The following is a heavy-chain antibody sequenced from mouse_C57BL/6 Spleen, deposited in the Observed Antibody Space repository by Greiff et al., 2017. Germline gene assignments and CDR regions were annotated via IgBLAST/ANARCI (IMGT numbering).Heavy chain of an antibody. Sequence: EVKVVESGGGLVQPGGSLKLSCAASGFTFSDYYMYWVRQTPEKSLEWVAYISNGGGSTYYPDTLKGRFTISRDSAKNTLYLQMSSLKSEDTAMYYGARHRDYGGSYGAWLAYWGQGTLVTVSA. D-gene: IGHD1-1*01. V-gene: IGHV5-12*01. CDR3: ARHRDYGGSYGAWLAY. CDR1: GFTFSDYY. CDR2: ISNGGGST. J-gene: IGHJ3*01.